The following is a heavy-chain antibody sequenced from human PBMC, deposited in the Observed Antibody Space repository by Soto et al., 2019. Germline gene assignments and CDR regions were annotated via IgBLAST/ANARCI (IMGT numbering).Heavy chain of an antibody. CDR1: GFTFSSYA. V-gene: IGHV3-23*01. CDR2: ISGSGGST. J-gene: IGHJ4*02. D-gene: IGHD3-22*01. Sequence: EVQLLESGGGLVQPGGSLRLSCAASGFTFSSYAMSWVRQAPGRGLEWVSAISGSGGSTYYADSVKGRFTISRDNSKNTLYLQMNSLRAEDTAVYYCATASSGYYWGYWGQGTLVTVSS. CDR3: ATASSGYYWGY.